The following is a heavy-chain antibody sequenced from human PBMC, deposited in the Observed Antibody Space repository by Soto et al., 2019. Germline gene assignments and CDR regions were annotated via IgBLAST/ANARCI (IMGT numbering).Heavy chain of an antibody. CDR2: IYWDDDK. CDR1: WFSLSTSGVG. Sequence: VSGPTLEPTQTLTLTCTFSWFSLSTSGVGVGWIRQPPGKALEWLALIYWDDDKRYSPSLKSRLTITKDTSKNQVVLTMTNMDPVDTATYYCAHRLPTGAADGFDIWGQVTMVTVSS. V-gene: IGHV2-5*02. D-gene: IGHD7-27*01. J-gene: IGHJ3*02. CDR3: AHRLPTGAADGFDI.